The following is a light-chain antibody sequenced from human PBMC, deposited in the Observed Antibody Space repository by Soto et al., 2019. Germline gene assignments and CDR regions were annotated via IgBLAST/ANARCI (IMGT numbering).Light chain of an antibody. CDR1: QSVSSIY. J-gene: IGKJ1*01. Sequence: EMFITQCPRTLSLSPGERATLSCRASQSVSSIYLAWYQQKPGQAPRLLIYGASSRATGIPDRFSGSGSGTDFTLTISRLEPEDFAVYYCQQYGSSRWTFGQGTKVDIK. CDR2: GAS. CDR3: QQYGSSRWT. V-gene: IGKV3-20*01.